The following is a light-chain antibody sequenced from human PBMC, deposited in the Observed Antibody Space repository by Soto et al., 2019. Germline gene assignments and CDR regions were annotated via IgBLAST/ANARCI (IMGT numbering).Light chain of an antibody. CDR2: DVS. CDR1: SSDVGGYNY. J-gene: IGLJ2*01. Sequence: QSALTQPASVSGSPGQSITISCTGTSSDVGGYNYVSWYQQHPGKAPKLMIYDVSNRPSGVSNRFSGSKSGNTASLTISGLQAEDEAHYYCSSYTSSSTLVVFGGGTKL. V-gene: IGLV2-14*01. CDR3: SSYTSSSTLVV.